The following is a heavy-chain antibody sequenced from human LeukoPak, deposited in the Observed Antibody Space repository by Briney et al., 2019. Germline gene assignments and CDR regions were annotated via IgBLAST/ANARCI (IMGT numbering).Heavy chain of an antibody. J-gene: IGHJ5*02. CDR2: IWYDGSNK. V-gene: IGHV3-33*01. Sequence: GGSLRLSCAASGFTFSSYGMHWVRQAPGKGLEWVAVIWYDGSNKYYADSVKGRFTISRDNSKNTLYLQMNSLRAEDTAVYYCARDRRTHCSGGSCYSFWFDPWGQGTLVTVSS. D-gene: IGHD2-15*01. CDR1: GFTFSSYG. CDR3: ARDRRTHCSGGSCYSFWFDP.